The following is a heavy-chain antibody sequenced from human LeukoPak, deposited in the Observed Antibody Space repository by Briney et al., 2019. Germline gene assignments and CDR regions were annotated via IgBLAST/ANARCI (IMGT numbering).Heavy chain of an antibody. CDR3: ARQYSSSSYYYDGMDV. J-gene: IGHJ6*02. CDR1: GFAFSSSW. D-gene: IGHD6-6*01. Sequence: GGSLRLSCAASGFAFSSSWMHWVRQVPGKGPVWVSRINSDGGITNYADSVKGRFTISRDNSKNTLYLQMNSLRAEDTAVYYCARQYSSSSYYYDGMDVWGQGTTVTVSS. V-gene: IGHV3-74*01. CDR2: INSDGGIT.